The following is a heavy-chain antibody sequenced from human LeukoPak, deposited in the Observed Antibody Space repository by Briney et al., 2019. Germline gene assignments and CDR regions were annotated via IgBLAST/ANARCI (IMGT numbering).Heavy chain of an antibody. CDR1: GFTFSNYG. Sequence: PGGSLRLSCAASGFTFSNYGMHWVRQAPGKGLEWVAFIRYDGVIKYYADSVKGRFTISRDNSKNTLYVQMNSLRDDDTAVYYCAKDRGGGTCAFDYWGQGTLVTVSS. D-gene: IGHD2-15*01. V-gene: IGHV3-30*02. CDR3: AKDRGGGTCAFDY. CDR2: IRYDGVIK. J-gene: IGHJ4*02.